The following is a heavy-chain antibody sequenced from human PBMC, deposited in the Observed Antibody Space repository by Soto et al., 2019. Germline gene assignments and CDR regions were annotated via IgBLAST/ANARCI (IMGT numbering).Heavy chain of an antibody. V-gene: IGHV3-64*01. CDR2: ISSNGGYT. J-gene: IGHJ4*02. D-gene: IGHD3-22*01. CDR1: GFTFSTYS. CDR3: ASQSHYSSGYSFDY. Sequence: GGSLRLSCAASGFTFSTYSMHWVRQAPGKGLEYVSAISSNGGYTYYANSVKGRFTISRDNSKNTLYLQMDSLRAEDMAVYYCASQSHYSSGYSFDYWGQGTLVTVSS.